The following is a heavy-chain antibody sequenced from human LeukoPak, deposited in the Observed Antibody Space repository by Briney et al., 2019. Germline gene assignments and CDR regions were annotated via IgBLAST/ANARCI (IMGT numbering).Heavy chain of an antibody. CDR1: GTSIRSGSYY. J-gene: IGHJ4*02. CDR2: MYIGGRT. Sequence: SETLSLTCTVTGTSIRSGSYYWNWIRQAAGKGLEWIGRMYIGGRTTYNPSLKSRVTISLETTENQFSLRLRSVTAADTAVYYCARAGTLPNWGDYYFDYWGQGTLVTVSS. CDR3: ARAGTLPNWGDYYFDY. D-gene: IGHD7-27*01. V-gene: IGHV4-61*02.